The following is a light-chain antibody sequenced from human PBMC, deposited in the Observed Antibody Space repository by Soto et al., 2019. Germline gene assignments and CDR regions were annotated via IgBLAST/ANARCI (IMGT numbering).Light chain of an antibody. CDR2: DDY. Sequence: QAVVTQPPSASGTPGQRVTISCSGSTSNIEENSVTWYQRLPGTAPKVLIYDDYQRPSGVPDRFSGSKSGTSASLAISDPQSEDEGDYYCTAWDDSLNAWLFGGGTKLTVL. CDR3: TAWDDSLNAWL. V-gene: IGLV1-44*01. CDR1: TSNIEENS. J-gene: IGLJ3*02.